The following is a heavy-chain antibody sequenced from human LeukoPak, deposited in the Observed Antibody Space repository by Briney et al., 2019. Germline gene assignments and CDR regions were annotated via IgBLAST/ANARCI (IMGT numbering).Heavy chain of an antibody. Sequence: PGGSLRLSCAASGLTISNNFMGWVRQAPGKGLEWVSLIYSGGSTYSADSVKGRFTISRDNSKNSLNLQMNSLRAEDTAVYYCARTSVGGGGMDVWGQGTTVTVS. CDR2: IYSGGST. D-gene: IGHD3-10*01. V-gene: IGHV3-66*01. CDR1: GLTISNNF. CDR3: ARTSVGGGGMDV. J-gene: IGHJ6*02.